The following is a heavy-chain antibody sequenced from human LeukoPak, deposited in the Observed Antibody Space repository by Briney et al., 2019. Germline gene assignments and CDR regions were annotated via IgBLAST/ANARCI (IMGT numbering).Heavy chain of an antibody. CDR1: GFTFSDYY. Sequence: GGSLRLSCAASGFTFSDYYMSWIRQAPGKGLEWVSYISGSGSTIYYADSVRGRFTISRDNAKNSLYLQMNSLRAEDTAVYYCAISVGEYYYDSSGYAPDWGQGTLVTVSS. D-gene: IGHD3-22*01. CDR3: AISVGEYYYDSSGYAPD. V-gene: IGHV3-11*01. CDR2: ISGSGSTI. J-gene: IGHJ4*02.